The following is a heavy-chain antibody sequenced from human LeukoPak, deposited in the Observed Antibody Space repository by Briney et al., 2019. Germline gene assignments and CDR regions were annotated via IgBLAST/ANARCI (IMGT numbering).Heavy chain of an antibody. CDR2: IYYSGST. V-gene: IGHV4-59*01. CDR3: ARSGLDSRYYFGMDV. D-gene: IGHD5-12*01. CDR1: GVSISSYY. J-gene: IGHJ6*02. Sequence: PSETLSLTCTVPGVSISSYYWSWVRQPPGGGLEWLGYIYYSGSTNYNPSLKRRVTISLDTSKSQFSLKLRSVTAADTAVYYCARSGLDSRYYFGMDVWGQGTTVTVSS.